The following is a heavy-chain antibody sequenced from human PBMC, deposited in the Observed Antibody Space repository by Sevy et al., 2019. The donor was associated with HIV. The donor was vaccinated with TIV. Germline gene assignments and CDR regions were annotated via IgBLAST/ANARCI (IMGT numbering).Heavy chain of an antibody. V-gene: IGHV3-64*01. D-gene: IGHD1-7*01. CDR1: GFTFSSHT. CDR3: ARVAFRELLPNGLDS. J-gene: IGHJ4*02. CDR2: ISPNGGRT. Sequence: GGSLRLSCAASGFTFSSHTMLWVRQAPGKGLEYDSAISPNGGRTYSANSVKGRFTISRDNSNDMLYLKMDSLRTEDMAVYYCARVAFRELLPNGLDSWGQGTLVTVSS.